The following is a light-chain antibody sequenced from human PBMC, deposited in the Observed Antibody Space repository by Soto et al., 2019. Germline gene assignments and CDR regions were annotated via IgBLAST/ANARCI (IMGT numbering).Light chain of an antibody. CDR2: EGT. J-gene: IGLJ2*01. V-gene: IGLV2-23*01. Sequence: QSALTQPASVSGSPGQSITISCTGTSSDVGSYNLVSWYQQHPGKAPKLMIYEGTKRPSGVSNRFSGSKSGNTASLTISGLQDEDEADYYCCSYAGSEVVFGGGTKLTVL. CDR3: CSYAGSEVV. CDR1: SSDVGSYNL.